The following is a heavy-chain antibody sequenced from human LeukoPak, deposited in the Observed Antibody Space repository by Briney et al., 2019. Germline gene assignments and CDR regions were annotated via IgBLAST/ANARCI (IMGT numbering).Heavy chain of an antibody. CDR1: GFTFDDYA. CDR3: AKAKTYDFWSGYSLDY. CDR2: ISWNSGSI. Sequence: GRSLILSCAASGFTFDDYAMHWVRQAPGKGLEWVSGISWNSGSIGYADSVKGRFTISRDNAKNSLYLQMNSLRAEDTALYYCAKAKTYDFWSGYSLDYWGQGTLVTVSS. J-gene: IGHJ4*02. V-gene: IGHV3-9*01. D-gene: IGHD3-3*01.